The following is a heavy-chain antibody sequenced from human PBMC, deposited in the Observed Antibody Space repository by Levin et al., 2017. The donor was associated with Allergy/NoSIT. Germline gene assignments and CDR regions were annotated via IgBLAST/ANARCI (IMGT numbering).Heavy chain of an antibody. D-gene: IGHD4-17*01. CDR1: GASISRFY. Sequence: SETLSLTCTVSGASISRFYWSWIRQPPGKGLEWIGYVYHGGNTEYNPSLKSRAIISVDRTKNQFSLNLDSVSATDTAVYFCATANTVNLFPFDFWGQGALVTGSS. J-gene: IGHJ4*02. CDR2: VYHGGNT. CDR3: ATANTVNLFPFDF. V-gene: IGHV4-59*01.